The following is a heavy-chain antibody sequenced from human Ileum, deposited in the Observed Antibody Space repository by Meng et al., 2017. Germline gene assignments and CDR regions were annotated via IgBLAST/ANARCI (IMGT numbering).Heavy chain of an antibody. CDR2: IKPNSGDT. Sequence: ASVKVSCKASGYTFTAYYIHWVRQAPGQGLEWMGWIKPNSGDTKYAQKFQGRVTMTRDTSINTAYMDLSSLGSDDTAVYYCSRSWIEEWSPNFDFWGQGTQVTVDS. CDR3: SRSWIEEWSPNFDF. V-gene: IGHV1-2*02. D-gene: IGHD5-12*01. J-gene: IGHJ4*02. CDR1: GYTFTAYY.